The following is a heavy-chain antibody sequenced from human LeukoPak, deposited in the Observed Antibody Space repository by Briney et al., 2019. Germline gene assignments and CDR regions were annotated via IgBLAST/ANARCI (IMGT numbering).Heavy chain of an antibody. Sequence: PSETLSFTCTVSGGSISSYYWSWIRQPPGKGLEWIGYIYYSGSANYNPSLKSRVTISVDTSKNQFSLKLSSVTAADTAVYYCAREAPVGGLPVYAFDIWGQGTMVTVSS. V-gene: IGHV4-59*01. CDR3: AREAPVGGLPVYAFDI. J-gene: IGHJ3*02. CDR1: GGSISSYY. CDR2: IYYSGSA. D-gene: IGHD1-26*01.